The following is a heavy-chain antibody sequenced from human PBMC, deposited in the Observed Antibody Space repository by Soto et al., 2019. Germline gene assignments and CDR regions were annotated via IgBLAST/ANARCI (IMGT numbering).Heavy chain of an antibody. J-gene: IGHJ6*02. CDR3: AREEIAVAGRNGRKYYYGMDV. D-gene: IGHD6-19*01. V-gene: IGHV1-2*02. Sequence: ASVKVSCKASGYTFTGYYMHWVRQAPGQGLEWMGWINPNSGGTNYAQKFQGRVTMTRDTSISTAYMELSRLRSDDTAVYYCAREEIAVAGRNGRKYYYGMDVWGQGTTVTVSS. CDR1: GYTFTGYY. CDR2: INPNSGGT.